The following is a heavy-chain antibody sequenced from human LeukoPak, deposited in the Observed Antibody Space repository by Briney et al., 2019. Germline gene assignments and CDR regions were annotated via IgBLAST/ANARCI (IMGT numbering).Heavy chain of an antibody. Sequence: PGGSLRLSCAASGFTFTSYAMSWVRQAPGKGLEWVSAISDSGGSTYYADSVKGRFTISRDNSKNTLYLQMNSLRAEDTAIYYCAKESSGWYVVWGQGTLVTVSS. CDR3: AKESSGWYVV. J-gene: IGHJ4*02. V-gene: IGHV3-23*01. CDR1: GFTFTSYA. CDR2: ISDSGGST. D-gene: IGHD6-19*01.